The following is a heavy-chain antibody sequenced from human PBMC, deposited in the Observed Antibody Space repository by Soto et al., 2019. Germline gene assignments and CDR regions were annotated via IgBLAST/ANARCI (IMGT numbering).Heavy chain of an antibody. D-gene: IGHD6-19*01. V-gene: IGHV5-51*01. CDR1: GYSFTSYW. CDR3: ARLFDTSGWYDY. Sequence: GESLKISCKGSGYSFTSYWIGWVRQMPGKGLERMGIIYPGDSDTRYSPSFQGQVTISADKSITTTYLQWSSMKASATAIYDCARLFDTSGWYDYWGQGTLVTVS. J-gene: IGHJ4*02. CDR2: IYPGDSDT.